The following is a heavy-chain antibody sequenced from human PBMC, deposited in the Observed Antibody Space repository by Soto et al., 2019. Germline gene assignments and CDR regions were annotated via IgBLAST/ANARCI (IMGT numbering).Heavy chain of an antibody. CDR3: ARMGGRYNRGWFYP. Sequence: QLVQSGAEVKKPGSSVRVSCRASGATFSTYPLTWVRQAPGHGLEWMGGIIPVFGSTNYTQKLFDRLTITADISTKTSYMELSGLRPEDTAVYYCARMGGRYNRGWFYPWGQGTLVIVSS. J-gene: IGHJ5*02. CDR1: GATFSTYP. CDR2: IIPVFGST. D-gene: IGHD3-16*01. V-gene: IGHV1-69*06.